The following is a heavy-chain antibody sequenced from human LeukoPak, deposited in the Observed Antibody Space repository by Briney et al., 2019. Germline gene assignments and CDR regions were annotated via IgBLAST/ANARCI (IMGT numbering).Heavy chain of an antibody. CDR3: ARGADSSSWFWFDA. J-gene: IGHJ5*02. CDR1: GGSFSDNY. D-gene: IGHD6-13*01. Sequence: SETLSLTCAVYGGSFSDNYWSWIRQSPGKGLEWIGEINHSGSINYNPSPKSRITISVDTSKNQFSLRLSSVTAADTAVYYCARGADSSSWFWFDAWGQGTLVTVSS. V-gene: IGHV4-34*01. CDR2: INHSGSI.